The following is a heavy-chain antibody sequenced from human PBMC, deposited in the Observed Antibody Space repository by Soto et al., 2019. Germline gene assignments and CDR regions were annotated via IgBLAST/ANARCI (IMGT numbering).Heavy chain of an antibody. V-gene: IGHV3-23*01. CDR3: AKGGVTRSYYYAMDV. J-gene: IGHJ6*02. CDR2: LSGSGSST. CDR1: GFIFSVYA. Sequence: GGALRRSCAASGFIFSVYAMSWFRKAPGKWLEWVSALSGSGSSTYYADSVKGRFTISGDNLKNSVSLQMNSLKEKDTAVYYCAKGGVTRSYYYAMDVWGQGTTVTVSS.